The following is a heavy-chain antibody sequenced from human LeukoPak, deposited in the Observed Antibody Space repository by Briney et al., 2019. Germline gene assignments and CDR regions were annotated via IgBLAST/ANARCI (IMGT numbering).Heavy chain of an antibody. CDR1: GGSFGGYY. J-gene: IGHJ4*02. D-gene: IGHD2-21*01. CDR3: ARGGGDWSYDY. V-gene: IGHV4-34*01. CDR2: INHSGST. Sequence: SETLSLTCAVYGGSFGGYYWSWIRQPPGKGLEWIGEINHSGSTNYNPSLKSRVTISVDTSKNQFSLKLSSVTAADTAVYYCARGGGDWSYDYWGQGTLVTVSS.